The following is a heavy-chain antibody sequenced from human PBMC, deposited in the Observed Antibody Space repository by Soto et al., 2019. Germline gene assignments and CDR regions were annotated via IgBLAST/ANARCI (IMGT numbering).Heavy chain of an antibody. V-gene: IGHV4-39*01. Sequence: PSETLSLTCTVSGGSISSSSYYWGWIRQPPGKGLEWIGSIFYSGSTYYNPSLKSRVTISVDTSKNQFSLKLGSVTAADTAVYYCAKTYGDYYYYGMDVWGQGTTVTVSS. CDR1: GGSISSSSYY. D-gene: IGHD4-17*01. J-gene: IGHJ6*02. CDR3: AKTYGDYYYYGMDV. CDR2: IFYSGST.